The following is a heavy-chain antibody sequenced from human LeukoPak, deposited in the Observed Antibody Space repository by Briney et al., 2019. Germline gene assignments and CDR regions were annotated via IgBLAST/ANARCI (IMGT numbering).Heavy chain of an antibody. Sequence: KPSETLSLTCTVSGGSISSYYWSWIRQPPGKGLEWIGYIYYSGSTNYNPSLKSRVTISVDTSKNQFSLKLSSVTAADTAVYYCARVYPAAGARLNWFDPWGQGTLVTVSS. V-gene: IGHV4-59*01. CDR3: ARVYPAAGARLNWFDP. D-gene: IGHD6-13*01. CDR2: IYYSGST. J-gene: IGHJ5*02. CDR1: GGSISSYY.